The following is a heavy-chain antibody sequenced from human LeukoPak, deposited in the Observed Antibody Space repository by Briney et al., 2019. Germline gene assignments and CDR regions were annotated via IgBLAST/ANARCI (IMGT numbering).Heavy chain of an antibody. Sequence: SETLSLTCTVSGGSISSYYWSWIRQPPGKGLEWIGNIHYSGSTNYDPSLKSRVTILVDTSKNQFSLKLSSVTAADTAMYYCARGRGVDYWGQGTLVTVSS. CDR1: GGSISSYY. V-gene: IGHV4-59*01. CDR3: ARGRGVDY. J-gene: IGHJ4*02. CDR2: IHYSGST. D-gene: IGHD3-16*01.